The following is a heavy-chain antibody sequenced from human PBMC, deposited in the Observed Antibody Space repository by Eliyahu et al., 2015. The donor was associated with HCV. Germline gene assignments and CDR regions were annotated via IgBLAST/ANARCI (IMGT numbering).Heavy chain of an antibody. CDR3: ASGGGGIAVAGTGGWFDP. CDR2: IHYSGST. V-gene: IGHV4-59*01. J-gene: IGHJ5*02. D-gene: IGHD6-19*01. CDR1: GGXITXXY. Sequence: QVQLQESGPGLVKPSETRSLTCTVSGGXITXXYWSWIRQPPGKGLEGIGYIHYSGSTNYTPSLKXRVTISVDTSKNQFSLNLTSVTAADTAVYYCASGGGGIAVAGTGGWFDPWGQGTLVTVSS.